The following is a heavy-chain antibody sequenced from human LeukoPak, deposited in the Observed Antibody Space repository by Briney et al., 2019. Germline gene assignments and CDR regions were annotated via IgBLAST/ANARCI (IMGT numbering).Heavy chain of an antibody. Sequence: GGSLRLSCAASGFSFSNTYMSWVRQAPGKGLEWVSIIYSGGNTYYADSVTGRFTISRDNSKNTLYLQMNRLRPEDTAVYYCARGTVTAPDYWGQGTLVTVSS. CDR1: GFSFSNTY. J-gene: IGHJ4*02. CDR3: ARGTVTAPDY. CDR2: IYSGGNT. D-gene: IGHD2-21*02. V-gene: IGHV3-53*01.